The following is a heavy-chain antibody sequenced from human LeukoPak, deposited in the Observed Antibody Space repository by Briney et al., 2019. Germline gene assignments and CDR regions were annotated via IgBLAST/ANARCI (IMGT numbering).Heavy chain of an antibody. D-gene: IGHD3-10*01. V-gene: IGHV3-49*04. J-gene: IGHJ6*03. CDR3: AREVSVAYSYYMGV. Sequence: GGSLRLSCTASGFTFGDYAMSWVRQAPGKGLEWVGFIRSKAYGGTIEYAASVKGRFTISRDDSKSIAYLQMNSLRAEDTALYYCAREVSVAYSYYMGVWGKGTTVTISS. CDR2: IRSKAYGGTI. CDR1: GFTFGDYA.